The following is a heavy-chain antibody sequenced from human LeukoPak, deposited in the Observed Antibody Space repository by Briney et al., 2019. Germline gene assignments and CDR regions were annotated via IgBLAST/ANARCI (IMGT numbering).Heavy chain of an antibody. D-gene: IGHD6-6*01. CDR1: GFTFSSYS. Sequence: GGSLRLSCAASGFTFSSYSMNWVRQAPGKGLEWVSSISSTSSYIYYADSVKGRFTISTDNAKDSLYLQMSSLRAEDTAVYYCARGSGGQQLIRGYYYMDVWGKGTTVTVSS. J-gene: IGHJ6*03. CDR3: ARGSGGQQLIRGYYYMDV. CDR2: ISSTSSYI. V-gene: IGHV3-21*01.